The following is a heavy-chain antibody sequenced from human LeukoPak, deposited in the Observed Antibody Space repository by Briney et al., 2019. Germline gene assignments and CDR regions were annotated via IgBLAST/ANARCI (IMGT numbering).Heavy chain of an antibody. CDR1: GYNFNIYA. CDR2: INVGNGNT. J-gene: IGHJ4*02. Sequence: ASVKVSCKASGYNFNIYAIQWVRQAPGQGLEWMGWINVGNGNTKYSQNFQGRITITRDTPATTAYMELSSLRSEDTAVYYCGREHDTLTGFSFDSWGQGTLVTVSS. CDR3: GREHDTLTGFSFDS. V-gene: IGHV1-3*01. D-gene: IGHD3-9*01.